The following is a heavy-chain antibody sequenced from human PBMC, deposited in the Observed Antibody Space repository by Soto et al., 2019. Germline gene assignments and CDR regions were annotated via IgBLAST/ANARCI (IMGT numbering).Heavy chain of an antibody. CDR2: ISYDGSNK. D-gene: IGHD6-13*01. Sequence: QSGGSLRLSCAASGFTFSSYGMHWVRQAPGKGLEWVAVISYDGSNKYYADSVKGRFTISRDNSKNTLYLQMNSLRAEDTAVYYCAKDRRVRSSRWKYYFDYWGQGTLVTVSS. CDR1: GFTFSSYG. V-gene: IGHV3-30*18. CDR3: AKDRRVRSSRWKYYFDY. J-gene: IGHJ4*02.